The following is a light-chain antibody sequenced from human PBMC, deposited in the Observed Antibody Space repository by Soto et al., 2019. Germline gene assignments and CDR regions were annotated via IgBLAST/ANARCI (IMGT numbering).Light chain of an antibody. CDR2: GAS. J-gene: IGKJ2*01. V-gene: IGKV3-15*01. CDR3: HQYNNWPRNT. CDR1: QTISSN. Sequence: EIVMTQSPATLSVSPGEGATLSCRASQTISSNLAWYQQKPGQAPRLLIYGASTRATGIPARFSGSGSGTEVTLTISSLQSEDFAVYYCHQYNNWPRNTFGQGTKLEIK.